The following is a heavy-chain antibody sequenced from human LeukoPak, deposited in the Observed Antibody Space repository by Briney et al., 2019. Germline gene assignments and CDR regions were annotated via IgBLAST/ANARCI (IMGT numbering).Heavy chain of an antibody. V-gene: IGHV1-2*02. J-gene: IGHJ4*02. CDR3: SRDGNFDF. CDR1: GYTFTGYY. CDR2: INPDICDT. D-gene: IGHD1-26*01. Sequence: ASVKVSCKASGYTFTGYYMRWVRQAPGQALEWMGWINPDICDTNYAQKFQGRVTMTRDTSITTAYMALGSLSSDGTAQHCCSRDGNFDFWGQKTLVTLSS.